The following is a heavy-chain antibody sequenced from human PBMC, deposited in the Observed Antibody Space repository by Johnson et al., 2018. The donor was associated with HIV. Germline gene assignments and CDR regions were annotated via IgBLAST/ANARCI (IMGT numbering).Heavy chain of an antibody. CDR1: GFTFGDYA. D-gene: IGHD5-18*01. CDR3: ARGSIIQLWLQAAFDI. Sequence: VQLVESGGGLVQPGRSLRLSCTASGFTFGDYAMSWVRQAPGKGLEWVSLIAASGDSTYYADSVRGRFAISRDNSKNTLYLQMNSLRAEDTAVYYCARGSIIQLWLQAAFDIWGQGTMVTVSS. CDR2: IAASGDST. J-gene: IGHJ3*02. V-gene: IGHV3-23*04.